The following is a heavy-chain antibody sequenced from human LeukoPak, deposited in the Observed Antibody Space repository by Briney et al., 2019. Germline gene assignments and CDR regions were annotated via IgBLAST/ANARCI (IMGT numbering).Heavy chain of an antibody. Sequence: GGSLRLSCAASGFTFSSYAMHWVRQAPGKGLEWVAVISYDGSNKYYADSVKGRFTISRDNSKNTLYLQMNSLRAEDTAVYYCARDSAQEMVRGVKALDYWGQGTLVTVSS. CDR1: GFTFSSYA. CDR2: ISYDGSNK. J-gene: IGHJ4*02. CDR3: ARDSAQEMVRGVKALDY. D-gene: IGHD3-10*01. V-gene: IGHV3-30-3*01.